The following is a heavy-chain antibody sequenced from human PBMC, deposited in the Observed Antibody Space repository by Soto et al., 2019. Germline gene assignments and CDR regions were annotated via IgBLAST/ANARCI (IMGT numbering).Heavy chain of an antibody. V-gene: IGHV1-69*01. D-gene: IGHD6-19*01. CDR2: IIPIFGTA. Sequence: QVQLVQSGAEVKKPGSSVKVSCKASGGTFSSYAISWVRQAPGQGLEWMGGIIPIFGTANYAQKFQGRVTITADESTSTAYMELRSMRSEDRAVYYGARDAGAVAGPYYFDYWGQGTLVTVSS. CDR3: ARDAGAVAGPYYFDY. CDR1: GGTFSSYA. J-gene: IGHJ4*02.